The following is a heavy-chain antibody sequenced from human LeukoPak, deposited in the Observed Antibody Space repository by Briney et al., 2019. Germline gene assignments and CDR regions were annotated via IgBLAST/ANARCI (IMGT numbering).Heavy chain of an antibody. CDR1: GFTFSSYS. V-gene: IGHV3-21*01. CDR2: ISSSSSYI. D-gene: IGHD3-10*01. CDR3: AMSYGSGSYHDY. J-gene: IGHJ4*02. Sequence: GGSLRLSCAASGFTFSSYSMNWVRQAPGKGLEWVSSISSSSSYIYYADSVKGRFTISRDNAKNSLYLQMNSLRAEDTAVYYCAMSYGSGSYHDYWGQGTLVTVSS.